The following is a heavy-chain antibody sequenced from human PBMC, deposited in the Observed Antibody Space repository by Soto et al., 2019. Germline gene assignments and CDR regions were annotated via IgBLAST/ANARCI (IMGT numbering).Heavy chain of an antibody. CDR1: GGSISSGDYY. V-gene: IGHV4-30-4*01. J-gene: IGHJ6*02. Sequence: TLSLTCTVSGGSISSGDYYWSWIRQPPGKGLEWIGYIYYSGSTYYNPSLKSRVTISVDTSKNQFSLKLSSVTAADTAVYYCAREKAPDYYYYYYGMDVWGQGTTVTVSS. CDR2: IYYSGST. CDR3: AREKAPDYYYYYYGMDV.